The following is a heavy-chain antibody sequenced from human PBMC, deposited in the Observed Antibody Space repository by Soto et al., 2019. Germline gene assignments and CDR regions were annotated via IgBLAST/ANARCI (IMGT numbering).Heavy chain of an antibody. CDR2: ISGSGGST. J-gene: IGHJ6*02. Sequence: GGSLRLSCAASGFTFSSYAMSWVRQAPGKGLEWVSAISGSGGSTYYADSVKGRFTISRDNSKNTLYLQMNSLRAEDTAVYYCANQLAGNYYYYYGMDVWGQGTTVTVSS. V-gene: IGHV3-23*01. D-gene: IGHD6-13*01. CDR1: GFTFSSYA. CDR3: ANQLAGNYYYYYGMDV.